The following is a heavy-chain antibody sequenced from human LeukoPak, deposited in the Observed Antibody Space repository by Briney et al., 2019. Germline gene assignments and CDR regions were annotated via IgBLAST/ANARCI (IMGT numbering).Heavy chain of an antibody. J-gene: IGHJ4*02. CDR2: IYYSGST. CDR1: GGSISSYY. CDR3: ARHPGHDY. V-gene: IGHV4-59*08. Sequence: PSETLSPTCTVSGGSISSYYWSWIRQPPGKGLEWIGYIYYSGSTNYNPSLKSRVTISVDTSKNQFSLKLSSVTAADTAVYYCARHPGHDYWGQGTLVTVSS.